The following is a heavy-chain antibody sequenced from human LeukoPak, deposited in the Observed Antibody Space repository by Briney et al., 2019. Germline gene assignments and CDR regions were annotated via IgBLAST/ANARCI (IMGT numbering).Heavy chain of an antibody. V-gene: IGHV3-66*01. Sequence: GGSLRLSCAGSGFTVSSNYMSWVRQAPGKGLEWVSVIYTGGNTYYADSVKGRFTISRDNSKNTLYLQMDSLRAEDTAVYYCARGLIYSPNWFDPWGQGTLVTVSS. CDR1: GFTVSSNY. J-gene: IGHJ5*02. CDR3: ARGLIYSPNWFDP. CDR2: IYTGGNT. D-gene: IGHD4-11*01.